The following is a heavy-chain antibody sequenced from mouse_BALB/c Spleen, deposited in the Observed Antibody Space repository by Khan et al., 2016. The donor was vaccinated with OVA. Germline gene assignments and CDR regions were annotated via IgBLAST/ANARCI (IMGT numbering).Heavy chain of an antibody. CDR1: GYSFTDYN. D-gene: IGHD1-1*01. Sequence: VQLQQSGPELVKPGASVKVSCKASGYSFTDYNMFWVKQSHGKSLEWIGYIDPYNGGTSYNQKFNGKATLPVDKSSSTAFMHLSSLTSEDSAVCYWARSDYYGSSYYFDYWGQGTTLPVFS. V-gene: IGHV1S135*01. J-gene: IGHJ2*01. CDR2: IDPYNGGT. CDR3: ARSDYYGSSYYFDY.